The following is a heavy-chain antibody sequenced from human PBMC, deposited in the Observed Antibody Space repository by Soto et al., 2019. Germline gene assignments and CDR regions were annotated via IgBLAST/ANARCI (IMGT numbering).Heavy chain of an antibody. CDR3: ARDYYGSGGVTDY. D-gene: IGHD3-10*01. J-gene: IGHJ4*02. CDR1: GGTFSSYT. Sequence: SVKVSCKASGGTFSSYTISWVRQAPGQGLEWMGRIIPILGIANYAQKFQGRVTITADKSTSTAYMELSSLRSEDTAVYYCARDYYGSGGVTDYWGQGTLVTVSS. CDR2: IIPILGIA. V-gene: IGHV1-69*04.